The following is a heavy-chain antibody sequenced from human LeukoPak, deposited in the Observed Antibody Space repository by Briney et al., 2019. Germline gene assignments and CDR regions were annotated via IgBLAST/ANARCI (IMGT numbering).Heavy chain of an antibody. Sequence: GASVKVSCKASGGTFSSYAISWVRQAPGQGLEWMGGIIPIFGTANYAQKFQGRVTITADESTSTAYMELSSLRSEDTAVYYCARENDYGGGQNVVDYWGQGTLVTVSS. CDR1: GGTFSSYA. V-gene: IGHV1-69*13. CDR2: IIPIFGTA. CDR3: ARENDYGGGQNVVDY. D-gene: IGHD4-23*01. J-gene: IGHJ4*02.